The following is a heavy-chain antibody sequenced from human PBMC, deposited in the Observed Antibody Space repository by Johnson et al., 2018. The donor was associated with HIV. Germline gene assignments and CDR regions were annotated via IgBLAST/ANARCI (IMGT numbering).Heavy chain of an antibody. V-gene: IGHV3-72*01. J-gene: IGHJ3*02. D-gene: IGHD3-22*01. CDR3: ARCYYDSGGYSYDAFDI. CDR2: IRNKAKSYTT. Sequence: VHLVESGGGLVQPGGSLRLSCVASGFTFSDYYMDWVRQAPGKGLEWVGRIRNKAKSYTTEEAASVKGRFIIARDYSKNSLYLQMNSLKTEDAAVYYCARCYYDSGGYSYDAFDIWGQGTMVTVSP. CDR1: GFTFSDYY.